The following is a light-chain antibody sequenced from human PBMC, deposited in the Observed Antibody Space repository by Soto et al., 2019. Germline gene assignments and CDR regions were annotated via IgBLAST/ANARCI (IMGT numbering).Light chain of an antibody. V-gene: IGKV3-11*01. CDR2: DAS. CDR3: QQRSNWPQIT. Sequence: EIVLTQSPGTLSLSPGERATLSCRASQSVSSYLAWYQQKPGQAPRLLIYDASNRATGIPARFSGSGSGTDFTLTISSLEPEDFAVYYCQQRSNWPQITFGQGTRLETK. J-gene: IGKJ5*01. CDR1: QSVSSY.